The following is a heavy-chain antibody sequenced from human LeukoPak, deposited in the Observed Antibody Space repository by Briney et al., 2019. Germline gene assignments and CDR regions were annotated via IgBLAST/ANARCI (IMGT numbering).Heavy chain of an antibody. CDR3: ASYDSGNL. Sequence: QSGGSLRLSCTASGFNFSSFEMNWVRQAPGKGLKWVAYISSSGDTISYADSVRGRFTVSRDNTKDALHLQMNSLRGEDTAFYYCASYDSGNLRGQGTLVTVSS. D-gene: IGHD3-10*01. CDR2: ISSSGDTI. J-gene: IGHJ4*02. CDR1: GFNFSSFE. V-gene: IGHV3-48*03.